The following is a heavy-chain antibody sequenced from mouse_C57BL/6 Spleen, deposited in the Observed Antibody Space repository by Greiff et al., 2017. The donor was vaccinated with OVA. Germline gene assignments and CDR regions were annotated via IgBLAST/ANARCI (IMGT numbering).Heavy chain of an antibody. J-gene: IGHJ3*01. V-gene: IGHV1-26*01. CDR2: INPNNGGT. CDR3: ARSELGRCAY. CDR1: GYTFTDYY. D-gene: IGHD4-1*01. Sequence: EVQLQQSGPELVKPGASVKISCKASGYTFTDYYMNWVKQSHGKSLEWIGDINPNNGGTSYNQKFKGKATLTVDKSSSTAYMELRSLTSEDSAVYYCARSELGRCAYWGQGTLVTVSA.